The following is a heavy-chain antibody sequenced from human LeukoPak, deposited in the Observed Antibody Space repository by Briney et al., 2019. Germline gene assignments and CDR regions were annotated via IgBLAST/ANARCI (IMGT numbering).Heavy chain of an antibody. Sequence: KPGGSLRLSCAASGFTFSSYSMNWFRQAPGKGLEWVSSISSSSSYIYYADSVKGRFTISRDNAKNSLYLQMNSLRAEDTAVYYCARDPAVGYVWGRSDHYFDCWGQGTLVTVSS. CDR1: GFTFSSYS. CDR3: ARDPAVGYVWGRSDHYFDC. CDR2: ISSSSSYI. V-gene: IGHV3-21*01. D-gene: IGHD3-16*01. J-gene: IGHJ4*02.